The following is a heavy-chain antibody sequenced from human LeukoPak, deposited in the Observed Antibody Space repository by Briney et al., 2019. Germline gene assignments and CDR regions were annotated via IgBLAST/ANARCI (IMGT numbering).Heavy chain of an antibody. J-gene: IGHJ4*02. CDR3: AKDAEGPLDY. CDR1: GFTFSDHY. Sequence: GGSLRLSCAASGFTFSDHYMDWVRQARGKGLEWVSALSDGGRSTYYADSVKGRFTISRDNSKNTLYLQMNSLRGEDTAVYYCAKDAEGPLDYWGQGTLVTVSS. CDR2: LSDGGRST. V-gene: IGHV3-23*01. D-gene: IGHD1-14*01.